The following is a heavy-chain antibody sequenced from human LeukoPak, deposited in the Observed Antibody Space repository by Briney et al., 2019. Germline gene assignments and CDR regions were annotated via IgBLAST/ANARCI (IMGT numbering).Heavy chain of an antibody. CDR1: GFTFSSYG. CDR3: AKGNYYGSGSYYPTYYFDY. CDR2: IWYDGSNK. Sequence: GGSLRLSCAASGFTFSSYGIHWVRQAPGKGLEWVAVIWYDGSNKYYADSVKGRFTISRDNSKNTPYLQMNSLRAEDTAVYYCAKGNYYGSGSYYPTYYFDYWGQGTLVTVSS. J-gene: IGHJ4*02. D-gene: IGHD3-10*01. V-gene: IGHV3-33*06.